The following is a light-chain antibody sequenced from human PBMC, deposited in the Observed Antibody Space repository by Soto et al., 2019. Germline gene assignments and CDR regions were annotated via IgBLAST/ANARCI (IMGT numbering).Light chain of an antibody. J-gene: IGKJ1*01. V-gene: IGKV1-39*01. Sequence: IEGTQSPYSLAASLGDRVTITCRARQTIGTYVNWYRQKSGAAPELLIYDASTLQSGVPSRFRGGASGTDFTLTMSSLQRDDFATYYCQQSYNTPLTFGQGTKVDIK. CDR2: DAS. CDR1: QTIGTY. CDR3: QQSYNTPLT.